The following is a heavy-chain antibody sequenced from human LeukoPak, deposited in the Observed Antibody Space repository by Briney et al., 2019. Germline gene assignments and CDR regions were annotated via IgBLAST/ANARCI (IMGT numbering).Heavy chain of an antibody. CDR1: GYTLTELS. D-gene: IGHD4-17*01. V-gene: IGHV1-24*01. J-gene: IGHJ6*03. CDR2: FDPEGGET. CDR3: ATQTTELGPYDYYYYMDV. Sequence: ASVKVSCKVSGYTLTELSMHWVRQAPGKGLEWMGGFDPEGGETIYAQKFQGRVTMTGDTSTDTAYMELSSLRSEDTAVYYCATQTTELGPYDYYYYMDVWGKGTTVTVSS.